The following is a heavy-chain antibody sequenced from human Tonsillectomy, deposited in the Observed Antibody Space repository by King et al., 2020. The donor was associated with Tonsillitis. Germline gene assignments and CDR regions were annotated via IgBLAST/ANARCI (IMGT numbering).Heavy chain of an antibody. CDR3: AKDSHYYYGSGSYLDY. J-gene: IGHJ4*02. CDR1: GFTFDDYT. V-gene: IGHV3-43*01. CDR2: VSWDGDST. D-gene: IGHD3-10*01. Sequence: VQLVESGGVVVQPGGSLRLSCAASGFTFDDYTMHWVRQAPGKGLEWVSLVSWDGDSTYYADSVKGRFSISRDNSKNSLYLQMNSLRTEDTALYYCAKDSHYYYGSGSYLDYWGQGTLVTVSS.